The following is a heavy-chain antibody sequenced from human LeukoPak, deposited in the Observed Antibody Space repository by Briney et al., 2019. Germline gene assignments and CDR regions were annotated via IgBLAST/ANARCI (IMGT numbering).Heavy chain of an antibody. J-gene: IGHJ4*02. CDR1: GFTFSSYG. V-gene: IGHV3-30*18. Sequence: GGSLRLYCAASGFTFSSYGMQWVRQAPGKGLEWVVVISYDGSNKYYADFGKGRFTISRDNSKNAQYLQMNGQRAEDTAVYYCAKDLHILTRYLAYWDQGTLDTVSS. D-gene: IGHD3-9*01. CDR2: ISYDGSNK. CDR3: AKDLHILTRYLAY.